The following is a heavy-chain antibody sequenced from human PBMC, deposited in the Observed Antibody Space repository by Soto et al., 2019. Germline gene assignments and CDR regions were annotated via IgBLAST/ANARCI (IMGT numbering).Heavy chain of an antibody. V-gene: IGHV3-74*01. Sequence: GGSLGLSCPASGFTFSSYGMHWVRQAPGKGLVWVPRINSDGSSTSYADSVKGRFTISRDNAKNTLYLQMNSLRAEDTAVYYCARGAPYYDFWSGYFSPDDYMDVWGKGTTVTVSS. J-gene: IGHJ6*03. CDR3: ARGAPYYDFWSGYFSPDDYMDV. CDR2: INSDGSST. CDR1: GFTFSSYG. D-gene: IGHD3-3*01.